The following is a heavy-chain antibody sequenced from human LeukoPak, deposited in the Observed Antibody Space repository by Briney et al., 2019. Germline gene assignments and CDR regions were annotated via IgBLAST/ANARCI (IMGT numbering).Heavy chain of an antibody. CDR3: ARESGDFTKEYYFDY. D-gene: IGHD3-3*01. Sequence: ASVKVSCKASGYTFTSYAMHWVRQAPGQRLEWMGWINAGNGNTKYPQKFQGRVTITRDTSASTAYMELSSLRSEDTAVYYCARESGDFTKEYYFDYWGQGTLVTVSS. J-gene: IGHJ4*02. V-gene: IGHV1-3*01. CDR2: INAGNGNT. CDR1: GYTFTSYA.